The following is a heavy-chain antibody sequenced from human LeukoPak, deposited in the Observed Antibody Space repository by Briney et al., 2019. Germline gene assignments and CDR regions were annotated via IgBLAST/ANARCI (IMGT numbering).Heavy chain of an antibody. V-gene: IGHV4-61*08. D-gene: IGHD6-19*01. Sequence: SETLSLTCAVSGGSISSGGYSWSWIRQPPGKGLEWIGYIYYSGSTNYNPSLKSRVTISLDTSKNQFSLKLSSVTAADTAVYYCARGARVFHSSGWYVYYYYMDVWGKGTTVTVSS. CDR2: IYYSGST. CDR3: ARGARVFHSSGWYVYYYYMDV. J-gene: IGHJ6*03. CDR1: GGSISSGGYS.